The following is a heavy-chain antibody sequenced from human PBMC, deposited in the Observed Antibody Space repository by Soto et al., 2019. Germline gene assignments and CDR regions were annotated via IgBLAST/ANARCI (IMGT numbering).Heavy chain of an antibody. CDR2: IWYDGSNK. Sequence: GGSLRLSCAAPGFTFSSYGMHWVRQAPGKGLEWVAVIWYDGSNKYYADSVKGRFTISRDNSKNTLYLQMNSPRAEDTAVYYCARDLPKGTGPPGYWGQGTLVTVSS. J-gene: IGHJ4*02. CDR3: ARDLPKGTGPPGY. CDR1: GFTFSSYG. D-gene: IGHD1-1*01. V-gene: IGHV3-33*01.